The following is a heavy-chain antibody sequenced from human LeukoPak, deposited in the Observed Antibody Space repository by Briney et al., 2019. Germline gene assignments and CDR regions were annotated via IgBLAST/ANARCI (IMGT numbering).Heavy chain of an antibody. D-gene: IGHD6-13*01. V-gene: IGHV3-48*01. CDR2: ISSSSSTI. Sequence: PRGSPRLSRAASGFTFSSYSMNWVRPAPGKGLEWVSYISSSSSTIYYADSVKGRCTISRDNAKNALYLQMNSLRAEDTAVYYCAREGSSSWGTNWFDRWGQGTLVTVSS. CDR3: AREGSSSWGTNWFDR. CDR1: GFTFSSYS. J-gene: IGHJ5*02.